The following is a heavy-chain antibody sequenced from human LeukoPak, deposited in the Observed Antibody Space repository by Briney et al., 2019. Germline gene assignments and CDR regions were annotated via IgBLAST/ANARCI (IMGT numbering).Heavy chain of an antibody. CDR3: ARDGYCTNGVCYTGYFDY. V-gene: IGHV3-7*01. CDR1: GFTFSRYW. D-gene: IGHD2-8*01. Sequence: GRSLRLSCAASGFTFSRYWMSCVRQSPRKGLEWVANIKQDGSEKYYVDSVKGRFTISRDNAKNSLYLQMNSLRAEDTAVYYCARDGYCTNGVCYTGYFDYWGQGTLVTVSS. CDR2: IKQDGSEK. J-gene: IGHJ4*02.